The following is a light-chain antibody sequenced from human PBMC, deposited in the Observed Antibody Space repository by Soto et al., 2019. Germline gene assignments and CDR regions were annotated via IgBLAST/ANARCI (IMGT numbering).Light chain of an antibody. CDR1: SSNIGSNT. CDR3: AAWDDSLNGHVV. V-gene: IGLV1-44*01. Sequence: QPVLTQPRSASGTPGQRVTISCSGSSSNIGSNTVNWYQQLPGTAPKLLIYSNNQRPSGVPDRFSGSKSGTSASLAISGLQSEDEAEYYCAAWDDSLNGHVVFGGGTKLTVL. CDR2: SNN. J-gene: IGLJ2*01.